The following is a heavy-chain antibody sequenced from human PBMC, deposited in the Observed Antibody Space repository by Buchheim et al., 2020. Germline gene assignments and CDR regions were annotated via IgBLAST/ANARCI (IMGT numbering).Heavy chain of an antibody. CDR1: GGSISSYY. CDR2: IYYSGST. Sequence: QVQLQESGPGLVKPSETLSLTCTVSGGSISSYYWSWIRQPPGKGLEWIGYIYYSGSTSYNPSLKSRVTISVDTSKNQFSLQLSSVTAADTAVYYCARGIAAAHWGQGTL. D-gene: IGHD6-13*01. CDR3: ARGIAAAH. J-gene: IGHJ4*02. V-gene: IGHV4-59*01.